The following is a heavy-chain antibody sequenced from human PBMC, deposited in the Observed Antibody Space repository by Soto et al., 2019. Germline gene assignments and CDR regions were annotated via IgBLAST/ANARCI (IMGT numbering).Heavy chain of an antibody. CDR1: GFTFGDYA. V-gene: IGHV3-49*03. CDR3: TREGGYDYIWGSYRLRYFDY. D-gene: IGHD3-16*02. CDR2: IRSKAYGGTT. Sequence: GGSLRLSCTASGFTFGDYAMSWFRQAPGKGLEWVGFIRSKAYGGTTEYAASVKGRFTISRDDSKSIAYLQMNSLKTEDTAVYYCTREGGYDYIWGSYRLRYFDYWGQGTLVTVSS. J-gene: IGHJ4*02.